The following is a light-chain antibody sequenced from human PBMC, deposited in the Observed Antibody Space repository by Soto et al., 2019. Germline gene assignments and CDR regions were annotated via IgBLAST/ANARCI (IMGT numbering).Light chain of an antibody. CDR1: QSVSSN. CDR2: GAS. Sequence: DIVMTQSPATLSVSPGERATLSCRASQSVSSNLAWYQQKPGQAPRLLIYGASTRATGIAARFSGSGSGTDFTLTISSLQSEYVAVYYWQQYNNCALTFGGGTKVEIK. J-gene: IGKJ4*01. V-gene: IGKV3-15*01. CDR3: QQYNNCALT.